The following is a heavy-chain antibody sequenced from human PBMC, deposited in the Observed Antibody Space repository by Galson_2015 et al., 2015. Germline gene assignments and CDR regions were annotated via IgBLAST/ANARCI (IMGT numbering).Heavy chain of an antibody. CDR1: GFTFSSYA. J-gene: IGHJ6*02. V-gene: IGHV3-23*01. CDR2: ISGSGGST. D-gene: IGHD6-13*01. CDR3: AKWGGDEKQQLVSPPKGGPYYYYGMDV. Sequence: SLRLSCAASGFTFSSYAMSWVRQAPGKGLEWVSAISGSGGSTYYADSVKGRFTISRDNSKNTLYLQMNSLRAEDTAVYYCAKWGGDEKQQLVSPPKGGPYYYYGMDVWGQGTTVTVSS.